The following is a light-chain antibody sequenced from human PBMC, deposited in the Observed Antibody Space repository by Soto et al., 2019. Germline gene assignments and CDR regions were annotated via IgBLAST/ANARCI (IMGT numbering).Light chain of an antibody. V-gene: IGKV1-39*01. Sequence: DIQMTQSPSSLSASVGDKVTITCRASQSISSSLNWYQQKSGKAPNLLIYGVSRLQGGVPSRFSGSGSGTDFTLTISSLQPDDFATYYCQHYNSYSEAFGQGTKVELK. J-gene: IGKJ1*01. CDR3: QHYNSYSEA. CDR2: GVS. CDR1: QSISSS.